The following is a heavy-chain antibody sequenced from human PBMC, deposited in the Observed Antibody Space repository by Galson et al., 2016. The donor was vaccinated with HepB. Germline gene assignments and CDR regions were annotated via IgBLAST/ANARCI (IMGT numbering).Heavy chain of an antibody. Sequence: SLRLSCAASGFIFSSYWMYWVRQAPGKGLMWVSRINSDGSSTRYADSVKGRFTISRDNAKNTLYLRMNSLRAEDTAVYYCAREVRIGGWFDPWGQGTLVTVSS. CDR1: GFIFSSYW. CDR3: AREVRIGGWFDP. CDR2: INSDGSST. V-gene: IGHV3-74*01. J-gene: IGHJ5*02. D-gene: IGHD3-16*01.